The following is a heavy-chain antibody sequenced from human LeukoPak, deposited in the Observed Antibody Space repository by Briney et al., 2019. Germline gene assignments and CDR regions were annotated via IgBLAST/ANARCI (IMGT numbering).Heavy chain of an antibody. D-gene: IGHD3-10*01. CDR3: ARLPRGLFGEFLNFDL. J-gene: IGHJ4*02. Sequence: SETLSLTCTVFGGSLSDTYWSWIRQSPRKGLEWIGDINHSGDANYNPSLKRPVTISVDTSRNHFSLKLNSVTAADTAVYYCARLPRGLFGEFLNFDLWGQGTPVTVSS. V-gene: IGHV4-34*01. CDR1: GGSLSDTY. CDR2: INHSGDA.